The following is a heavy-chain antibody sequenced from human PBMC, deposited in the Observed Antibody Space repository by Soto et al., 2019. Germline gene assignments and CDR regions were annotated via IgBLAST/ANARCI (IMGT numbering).Heavy chain of an antibody. V-gene: IGHV3-23*01. CDR1: GFTFSSYA. D-gene: IGHD6-19*01. CDR2: ISGSGGST. J-gene: IGHJ4*02. CDR3: AKDLGSSGWPDSFDY. Sequence: GGSLRLSCAASGFTFSSYAMSWVRQAPGKGLEWVSAISGSGGSTYYADSVKGRFTISRDNSKNTLYLQMNSLRAEDTAVYYCAKDLGSSGWPDSFDYWGQGTLVTVSS.